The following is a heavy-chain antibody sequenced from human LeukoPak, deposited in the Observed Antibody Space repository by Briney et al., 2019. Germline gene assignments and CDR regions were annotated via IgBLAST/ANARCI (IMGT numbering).Heavy chain of an antibody. CDR1: GFTVSSNS. V-gene: IGHV3-23*01. CDR2: ISGSGGST. Sequence: GGSLRLSCTVSGFTVSSNSMSWVRQAPGKGLEWVSAISGSGGSTYYADSVKGRFTISRDNSKNTLYLQMNSLRAEDTAVYYCAKGETPHYYDSSGYFTNAFDYWGQGTLVTVSS. J-gene: IGHJ4*02. CDR3: AKGETPHYYDSSGYFTNAFDY. D-gene: IGHD3-22*01.